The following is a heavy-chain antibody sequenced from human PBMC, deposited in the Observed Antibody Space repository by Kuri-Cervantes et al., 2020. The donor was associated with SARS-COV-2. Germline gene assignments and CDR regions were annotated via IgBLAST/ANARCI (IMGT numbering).Heavy chain of an antibody. CDR2: IIPIFGTA. CDR3: ARDSGWGAVAGTSGLVY. V-gene: IGHV1-69*13. CDR1: GGTFSSYA. Sequence: SVKVSCKASGGTFSSYAISWVRQAPGQGLEWMGGIIPIFGTASYAQKFQGRVTITADESTSTAYMELGSLRSEDTAVYYCARDSGWGAVAGTSGLVYWGQGTLVTVSS. D-gene: IGHD6-19*01. J-gene: IGHJ4*02.